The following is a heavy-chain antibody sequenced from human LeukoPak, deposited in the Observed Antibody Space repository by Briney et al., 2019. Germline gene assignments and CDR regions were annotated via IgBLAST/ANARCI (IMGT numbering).Heavy chain of an antibody. V-gene: IGHV4-4*02. CDR1: GGSISNNW. Sequence: PSGTLSLTCAVTGGSISNNWWTWVRQPPGKGLEWIGEISQSARTNYNPSLKSRVTMSIGKSRNQFSLRMSSVTAADTAVYYCAGVRLGSSGFSEYFEHWGQGTLVTVSS. J-gene: IGHJ1*01. D-gene: IGHD3-22*01. CDR2: ISQSART. CDR3: AGVRLGSSGFSEYFEH.